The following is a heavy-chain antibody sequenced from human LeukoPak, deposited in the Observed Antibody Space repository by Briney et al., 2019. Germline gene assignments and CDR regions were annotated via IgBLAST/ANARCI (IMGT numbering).Heavy chain of an antibody. Sequence: SETLSLTCTVSRDSISRGSYYWGWIRQPPGKGLEWIGTIYYSGSTYYNPSLKSRVTISVDTAKNYFSLSLRSVTAADTALYYCARQDYVSSYFDPWGQGTLVTVSS. D-gene: IGHD4-17*01. J-gene: IGHJ5*02. CDR2: IYYSGST. CDR1: RDSISRGSYY. V-gene: IGHV4-39*01. CDR3: ARQDYVSSYFDP.